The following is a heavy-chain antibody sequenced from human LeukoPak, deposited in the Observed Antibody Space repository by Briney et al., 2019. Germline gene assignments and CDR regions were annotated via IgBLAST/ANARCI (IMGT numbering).Heavy chain of an antibody. CDR1: GGSINSYY. D-gene: IGHD6-13*01. CDR3: AREVAAAGTLWFDS. CDR2: IYYSGST. V-gene: IGHV4-59*01. J-gene: IGHJ5*01. Sequence: SETLSLTCTVSGGSINSYYWNWIRQPPGKGLEWIGYIYYSGSTNYNPSLKSRLTISVDTSKNQFSLKLTSVTAADTAVYYCAREVAAAGTLWFDSWGRGTLVTVSS.